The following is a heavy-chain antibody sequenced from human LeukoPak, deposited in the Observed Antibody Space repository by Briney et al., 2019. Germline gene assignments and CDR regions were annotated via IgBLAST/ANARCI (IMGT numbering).Heavy chain of an antibody. D-gene: IGHD1/OR15-1a*01. CDR3: ARDAYNWNIDVFDI. CDR2: ISGGSRGI. CDR1: GFTFSSYS. Sequence: GGSLRLSCSASGFTFSSYSMNWVRQAPGKGLEWVSFISGGSRGIHYADSVKGRFTISRDNAENSLFLQMNSLRAEDTAVYYCARDAYNWNIDVFDIWGQGTMVTVSS. J-gene: IGHJ3*02. V-gene: IGHV3-48*01.